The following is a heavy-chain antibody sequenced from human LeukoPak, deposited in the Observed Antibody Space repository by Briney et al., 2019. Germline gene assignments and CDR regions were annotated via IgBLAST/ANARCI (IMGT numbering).Heavy chain of an antibody. J-gene: IGHJ4*02. CDR1: GGSFSGYY. CDR3: ARALGGYYYGSGSFDY. D-gene: IGHD3-10*01. Sequence: PSETLSLTCAVYGGSFSGYYWSWIRQPPGKGLEWIGYIYYSGSTYYNPSLKSRVTISVDTSKNQFSLKLSSVTAADTAVYYCARALGGYYYGSGSFDYWGQGTLVTVSS. CDR2: IYYSGST. V-gene: IGHV4-34*01.